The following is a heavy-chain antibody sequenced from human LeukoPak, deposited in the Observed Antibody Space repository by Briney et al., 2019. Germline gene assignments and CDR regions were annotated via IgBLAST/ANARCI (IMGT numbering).Heavy chain of an antibody. CDR2: IIPIFGTT. Sequence: SVKVSCKASGGTFSSYAISWVRQAPGQGLEWMGGIIPIFGTTNYAQKFQDRVTITADKSTSTAYMELSSLRSEDTAVYYYARRGIRGAAAADFDYWGQGTLVTVSS. CDR3: ARRGIRGAAAADFDY. V-gene: IGHV1-69*06. CDR1: GGTFSSYA. D-gene: IGHD6-13*01. J-gene: IGHJ4*02.